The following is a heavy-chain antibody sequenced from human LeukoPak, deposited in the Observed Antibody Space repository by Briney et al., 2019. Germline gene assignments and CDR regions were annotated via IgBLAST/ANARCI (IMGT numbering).Heavy chain of an antibody. CDR1: GFTFSSYW. CDR3: ARDCSGGSFYYGALGYYYYMDV. CDR2: IKKDGSEK. V-gene: IGHV3-7*01. J-gene: IGHJ6*03. D-gene: IGHD2-15*01. Sequence: GGALRDSCAASGFTFSSYWMSWVRQAPGKGVEGVGHIKKDGSEKYYVDSVKGGFTISRENAKNTLCMQKNRERAEETDVCYCARDCSGGSFYYGALGYYYYMDVWGKGTTVTVSS.